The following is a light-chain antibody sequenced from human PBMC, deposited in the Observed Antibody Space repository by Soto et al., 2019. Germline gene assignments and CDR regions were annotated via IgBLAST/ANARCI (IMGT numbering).Light chain of an antibody. CDR1: QSVTSSY. CDR2: AAS. V-gene: IGKV3-20*01. J-gene: IGKJ4*01. Sequence: EIVLTQSPGTLSLSPGERATLSCRASQSVTSSYLAWYQQKPGQAPRLLIYAASSRATGIPDRFSGSGSGTDFTLTISRLEPEDFAVYYCQQYSSSPALTFGGGTRVEIK. CDR3: QQYSSSPALT.